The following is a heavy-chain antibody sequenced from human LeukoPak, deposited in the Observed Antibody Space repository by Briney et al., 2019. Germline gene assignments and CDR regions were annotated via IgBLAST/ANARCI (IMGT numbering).Heavy chain of an antibody. J-gene: IGHJ6*02. Sequence: SETLSLTCAVYGGSFSGYYWSWIRQPPGKGLEWIGEINHSGSTNYNPSLKSRVTISVDTSKNQFSLKLSSVTAADTAVYYCARFSTDIVVVPAAKDYYYYGMDVWGQGTTVTVSS. CDR3: ARFSTDIVVVPAAKDYYYYGMDV. CDR2: INHSGST. D-gene: IGHD2-2*01. V-gene: IGHV4-34*01. CDR1: GGSFSGYY.